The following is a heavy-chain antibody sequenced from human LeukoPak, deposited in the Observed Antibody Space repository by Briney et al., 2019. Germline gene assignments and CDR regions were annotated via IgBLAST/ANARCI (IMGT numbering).Heavy chain of an antibody. V-gene: IGHV3-74*01. Sequence: GGSLRLSCEASGFTFSDYWMHWVRQAPGKGPVWVSRVRRDGIETNYADSVKGRFTISRDNARTTLYLQMNSLRAEDTAIYYCARNFVGSDSSDFDSWGQGTLVTVSS. D-gene: IGHD1-26*01. CDR2: VRRDGIET. J-gene: IGHJ4*02. CDR1: GFTFSDYW. CDR3: ARNFVGSDSSDFDS.